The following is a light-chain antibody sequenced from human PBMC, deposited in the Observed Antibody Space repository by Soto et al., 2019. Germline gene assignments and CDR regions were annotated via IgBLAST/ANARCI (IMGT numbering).Light chain of an antibody. V-gene: IGKV3-20*01. CDR3: QQYGSSLFT. J-gene: IGKJ3*01. CDR1: QSVISNY. CDR2: GAS. Sequence: IVLTQSPGTLSLSPGERATLSCRASQSVISNYLAWYQQKPGQAPRLLIYGASSRATGIPDRFSGSGSGTDFTLTISRLEPEDFAVYYCQQYGSSLFTFRPGTTVDIK.